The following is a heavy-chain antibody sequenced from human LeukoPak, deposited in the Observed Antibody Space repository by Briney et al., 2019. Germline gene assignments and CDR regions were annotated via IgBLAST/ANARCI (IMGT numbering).Heavy chain of an antibody. D-gene: IGHD1-26*01. CDR1: GFTFSSYA. J-gene: IGHJ4*02. V-gene: IGHV3-23*01. CDR2: ISGSGGST. Sequence: GGSLRLSCAAPGFTFSSYAMSWVCQAPGKGLEWVSAISGSGGSTYYADSVKGRFTISRDSSKNTLYLQMNSLRAEDTAVYYCAKDSGIVGATIDYWGQGTLVTVSS. CDR3: AKDSGIVGATIDY.